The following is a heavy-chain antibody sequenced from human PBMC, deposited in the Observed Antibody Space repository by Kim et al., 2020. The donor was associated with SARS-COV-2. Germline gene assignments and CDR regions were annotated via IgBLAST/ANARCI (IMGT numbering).Heavy chain of an antibody. CDR3: ARDGTTIVRGVIGPYFDY. D-gene: IGHD3-10*01. J-gene: IGHJ4*02. V-gene: IGHV3-30*04. CDR1: GFTFSSYA. Sequence: GGSLRLSCAASGFTFSSYAMHWVRQAPGKGLEWVAVISYDGSNKYYADSVKGLFTISRDNSKNTLYLEMNSLRAEDTAVYYCARDGTTIVRGVIGPYFDYWGQGTLVTVSS. CDR2: ISYDGSNK.